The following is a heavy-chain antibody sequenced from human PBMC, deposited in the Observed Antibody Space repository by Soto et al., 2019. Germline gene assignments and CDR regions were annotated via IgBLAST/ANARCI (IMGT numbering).Heavy chain of an antibody. CDR1: GDSVTSGDYY. J-gene: IGHJ1*01. V-gene: IGHV4-30-4*02. CDR3: VKDESINWYSGHFRH. Sequence: SETLSLTCSVSGDSVTSGDYYWTWVRQSPGKGLEGIGYISYSGNTAYNRSLSSRLTISLDTSKNHFSLHLQMNSLSAEDTAFYYCVKDESINWYSGHFRHWGQGTLVTVSS. CDR2: ISYSGNT. D-gene: IGHD6-13*01.